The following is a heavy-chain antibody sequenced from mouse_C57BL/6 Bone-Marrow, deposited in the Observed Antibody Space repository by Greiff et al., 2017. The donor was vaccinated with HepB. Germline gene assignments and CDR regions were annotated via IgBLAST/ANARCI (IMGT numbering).Heavy chain of an antibody. V-gene: IGHV5-17*01. CDR1: GFTFSDYG. CDR2: ISSGSSTI. D-gene: IGHD2-5*01. CDR3: ASLYYSNWYFDV. Sequence: EVQRVESGGGLVKPGGSLKLSCAASGFTFSDYGMHWVRQAPEKGLEWVAYISSGSSTIYYADTVKGRFTISRDNAKNTLFLQMTSLRSEDTAMYYCASLYYSNWYFDVWGTETTVTVSS. J-gene: IGHJ1*03.